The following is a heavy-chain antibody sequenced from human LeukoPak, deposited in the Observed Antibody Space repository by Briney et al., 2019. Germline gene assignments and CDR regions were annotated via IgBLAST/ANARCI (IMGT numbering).Heavy chain of an antibody. Sequence: PGGSLRLSCAASGFTFSDAWMIWVRQAPGKGREWVGRIKSRADGRTPDYAAPVTGRFTISRDDSNGTLFLQMNSLTTEDTAVYYCATQGLLDAFDIWGQGTMVIVSS. J-gene: IGHJ3*02. CDR2: IKSRADGRTP. CDR3: ATQGLLDAFDI. CDR1: GFTFSDAW. V-gene: IGHV3-15*01. D-gene: IGHD3-22*01.